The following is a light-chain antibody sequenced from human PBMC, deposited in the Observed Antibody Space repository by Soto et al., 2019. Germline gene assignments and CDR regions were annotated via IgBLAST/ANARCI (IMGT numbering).Light chain of an antibody. V-gene: IGKV3-15*01. J-gene: IGKJ2*01. Sequence: EKVMTQSPATLSVSPGERATLSCRASQSVNSNLAWYQQKPGHSPRLLIYGASTRVTGIPARFSGSGSGTEFTLTISSLQSEDFAIYYCQQHNSWPPVFGQGTKLEIK. CDR1: QSVNSN. CDR3: QQHNSWPPV. CDR2: GAS.